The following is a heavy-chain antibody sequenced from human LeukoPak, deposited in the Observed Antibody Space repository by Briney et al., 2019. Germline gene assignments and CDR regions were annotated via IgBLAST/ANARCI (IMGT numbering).Heavy chain of an antibody. CDR3: AKEKGSSSGCDY. CDR2: ISYDGSNK. CDR1: GFTFSSYG. D-gene: IGHD6-25*01. V-gene: IGHV3-30*18. Sequence: GRSLRLSCAASGFTFSSYGMHWVRQAPGKGLEWVAVISYDGSNKHYADSVKGRFTISRDNSKNTLYLQMNSLRAEDTAVYYCAKEKGSSSGCDYWGQGTLVTVSS. J-gene: IGHJ4*02.